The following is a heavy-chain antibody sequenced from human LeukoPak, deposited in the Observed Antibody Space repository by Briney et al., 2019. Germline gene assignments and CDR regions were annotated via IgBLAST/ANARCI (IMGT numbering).Heavy chain of an antibody. D-gene: IGHD6-13*01. Sequence: GGSLRLSCAASGFTFSSYGMSWVRQAPGKGLEWVSAIGGSGTSTYYADSVKGRFTISRDNSKNTLYLQMNSLNAEDTAVYYCAKDRQQLANLDYWGQGTLVTVSS. CDR1: GFTFSSYG. V-gene: IGHV3-23*01. CDR3: AKDRQQLANLDY. J-gene: IGHJ4*02. CDR2: IGGSGTST.